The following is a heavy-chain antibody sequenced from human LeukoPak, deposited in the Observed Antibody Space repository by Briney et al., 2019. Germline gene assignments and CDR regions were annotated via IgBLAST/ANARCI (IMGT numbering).Heavy chain of an antibody. D-gene: IGHD1-26*01. J-gene: IGHJ3*02. CDR2: ISSSSSTI. Sequence: GGSLRLSCAASGFTFSSYSMNWVRQAPGKGLEWVSYISSSSSTIYYADSVKGRFTISRDNAKNSLYLQMNSLRADDTAVYYCARGRGSYFEAFDIWGQGTMVTVSS. CDR1: GFTFSSYS. CDR3: ARGRGSYFEAFDI. V-gene: IGHV3-48*04.